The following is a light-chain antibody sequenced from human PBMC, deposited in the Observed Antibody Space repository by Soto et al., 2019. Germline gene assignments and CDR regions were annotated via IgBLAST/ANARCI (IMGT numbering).Light chain of an antibody. CDR3: QQFNNWPPT. CDR1: QSVSYN. CDR2: GAS. V-gene: IGKV3-15*01. J-gene: IGKJ1*01. Sequence: EIVMTQSPATLSVSPVERVTLSCRASQSVSYNLAWYQQKPGQAPRLLFFGASTRATGIPARFSGSGSGTDFTLTISSLQSEDFAVYYCQQFNNWPPTFGQGTKVDI.